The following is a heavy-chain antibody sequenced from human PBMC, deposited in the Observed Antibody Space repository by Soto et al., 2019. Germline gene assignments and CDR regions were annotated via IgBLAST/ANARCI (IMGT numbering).Heavy chain of an antibody. J-gene: IGHJ5*02. V-gene: IGHV3-33*01. CDR3: ARDGAEDYYDSLEVDL. D-gene: IGHD3-22*01. Sequence: QVQLVESGGGVIQPGKSLRLSCTASGFVFSDFGMHWVRRAPGKGLEWVALIWFDGSDQHYKDSVKGRFIISRDNSKNTLYLEMSNLRVEDTAVYYCARDGAEDYYDSLEVDLWGQRTLVTVSS. CDR1: GFVFSDFG. CDR2: IWFDGSDQ.